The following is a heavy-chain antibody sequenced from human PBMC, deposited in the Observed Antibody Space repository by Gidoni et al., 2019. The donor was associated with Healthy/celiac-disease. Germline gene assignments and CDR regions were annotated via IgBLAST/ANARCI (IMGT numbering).Heavy chain of an antibody. J-gene: IGHJ4*02. Sequence: QVQLVESGGGVVQPGRSLRLSCAASGFTFSSYAMHWVRQAPGKGLEWVAVISYDGSNKYYADSVKGRFTISRDNSKNTLYLQMNSLRAEDTAVYYCARDYYDILTGYLIYWGQGTLVTVSS. CDR2: ISYDGSNK. CDR3: ARDYYDILTGYLIY. D-gene: IGHD3-9*01. V-gene: IGHV3-30-3*01. CDR1: GFTFSSYA.